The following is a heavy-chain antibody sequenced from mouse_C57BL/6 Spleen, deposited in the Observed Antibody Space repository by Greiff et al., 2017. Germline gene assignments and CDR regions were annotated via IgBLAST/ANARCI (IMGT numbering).Heavy chain of an antibody. J-gene: IGHJ4*01. CDR3: ARSLLRAMDY. D-gene: IGHD2-1*01. V-gene: IGHV5-17*01. CDR1: GFTFSDYG. CDR2: ISSGISTI. Sequence: EVKLVEPGGGLVKPGGSLKLSCAASGFTFSDYGMHWVRQAPEKGLEWVAYISSGISTIYYADTVKGRFTISRDNAKNTLFLQMTSLRSEDTAMYYCARSLLRAMDYWGQGTSVTVSS.